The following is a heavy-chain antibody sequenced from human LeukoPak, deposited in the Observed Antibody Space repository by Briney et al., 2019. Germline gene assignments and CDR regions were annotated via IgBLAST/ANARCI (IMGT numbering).Heavy chain of an antibody. CDR2: IYYSGST. CDR3: ASLGYCSSTSCYSRYFDL. Sequence: SETLSLTCTVSGGSISSSSYYWGWIRQPPGKGLEWIGSIYYSGSTYYNPSLKSRVTISVDTSKNQFSLKLSSVTAADTAVYYCASLGYCSSTSCYSRYFDLWGRGTLVTVSS. J-gene: IGHJ2*01. D-gene: IGHD2-2*02. V-gene: IGHV4-39*01. CDR1: GGSISSSSYY.